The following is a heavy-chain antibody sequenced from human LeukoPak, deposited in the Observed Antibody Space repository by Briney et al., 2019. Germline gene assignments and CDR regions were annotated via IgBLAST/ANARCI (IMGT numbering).Heavy chain of an antibody. CDR2: IYFGGNT. CDR1: GDSISGTTYY. CDR3: ARHRAFDT. Sequence: SSETLSLTCSVSGDSISGTTYYWGWIRQPPGKGLEWIVSIYFGGNTYYNPSLKSRATMSVDTSKNQLSLRLTSVTAADTAIYYCARHRAFDTWGQGTMVTVSS. V-gene: IGHV4-39*01. J-gene: IGHJ3*02.